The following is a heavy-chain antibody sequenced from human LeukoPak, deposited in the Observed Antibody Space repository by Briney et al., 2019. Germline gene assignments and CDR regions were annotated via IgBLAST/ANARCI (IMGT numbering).Heavy chain of an antibody. CDR1: GFTFNNFA. CDR3: ARDRSYGAYFLGYFQY. Sequence: GVSLRLSCAASGFTFNNFAVTWVRQAPGKGLEWVSSISGSGYNSYYADSVKGRFAISRDNSKNTFYLQMNSLRVDDTAVYYCARDRSYGAYFLGYFQYWGQGARVAVSS. D-gene: IGHD4-17*01. CDR2: ISGSGYNS. V-gene: IGHV3-23*01. J-gene: IGHJ4*02.